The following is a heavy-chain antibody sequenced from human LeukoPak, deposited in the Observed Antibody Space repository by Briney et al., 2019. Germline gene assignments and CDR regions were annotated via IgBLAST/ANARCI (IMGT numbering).Heavy chain of an antibody. CDR1: GFTFEDYG. J-gene: IGHJ4*02. V-gene: IGHV3-20*04. CDR2: INWNGGST. Sequence: GGSLRLSCAASGFTFEDYGMSWVRHAPGKGLEWVSGINWNGGSTGYADSVKGRFTISRDNAKNSLYLQMNSLRAEDTALYYCARGRLYYYDSSGYLLMDYFDYWGQGTLVTVSS. CDR3: ARGRLYYYDSSGYLLMDYFDY. D-gene: IGHD3-22*01.